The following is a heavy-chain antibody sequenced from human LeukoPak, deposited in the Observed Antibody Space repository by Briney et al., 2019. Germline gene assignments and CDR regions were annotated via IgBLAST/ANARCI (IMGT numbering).Heavy chain of an antibody. J-gene: IGHJ6*03. Sequence: SETLSLTCTVSGGSISSYYWSWIRQPAGKGLEWIGRIYTSGSTNYNPSLKSRVTMSVDTSKNQFSLKLSSVTAADTAVYYCARIRITTFITQSGYYMDVWGKGTTVTISS. CDR2: IYTSGST. CDR1: GGSISSYY. V-gene: IGHV4-4*07. CDR3: ARIRITTFITQSGYYMDV. D-gene: IGHD3-10*01.